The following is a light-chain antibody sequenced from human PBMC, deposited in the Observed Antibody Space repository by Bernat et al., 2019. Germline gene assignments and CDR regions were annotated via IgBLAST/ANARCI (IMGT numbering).Light chain of an antibody. CDR2: GAS. V-gene: IGKV1-9*01. CDR3: QQLDKFPIT. J-gene: IGKJ5*01. CDR1: QVIGTY. Sequence: DIQLTQSPSFLSASVGDRVTITCRASQVIGTYLAWYHQKPGKAPHLLIYGASTLQSGVPSRFSGSGSGTEFTLTISSLQPEDSATYYCQQLDKFPITFGQGTRLAIK.